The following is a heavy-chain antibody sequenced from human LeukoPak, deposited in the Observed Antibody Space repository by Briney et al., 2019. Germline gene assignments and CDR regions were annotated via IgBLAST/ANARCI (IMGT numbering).Heavy chain of an antibody. CDR3: ARRSSGWYPPSGAFDI. CDR1: GGSFSGYY. Sequence: PSETLSLTCAVYGGSFSGYYWSWIRQPPGKGLEWIGEINHSGSTNYNPSLKSRVTISVDTSKNQFSLKLSSVTAADTAVYYCARRSSGWYPPSGAFDIWGQGTTVTVSS. CDR2: INHSGST. J-gene: IGHJ3*02. V-gene: IGHV4-34*01. D-gene: IGHD6-19*01.